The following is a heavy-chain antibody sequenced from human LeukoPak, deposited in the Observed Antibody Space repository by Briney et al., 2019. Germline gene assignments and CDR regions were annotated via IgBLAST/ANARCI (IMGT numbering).Heavy chain of an antibody. Sequence: ASVKVSCKASGYTFTRYDINWVRQATGQGLEWMGWMNPNRGDTGYAQKLQSRVTMTTDTSTSTAYMELRSLRSDDTAVYYCARTYYDWESFDPWGQGTLVTVSS. J-gene: IGHJ5*02. CDR3: ARTYYDWESFDP. CDR1: GYTFTRYD. D-gene: IGHD3-3*01. CDR2: MNPNRGDT. V-gene: IGHV1-8*01.